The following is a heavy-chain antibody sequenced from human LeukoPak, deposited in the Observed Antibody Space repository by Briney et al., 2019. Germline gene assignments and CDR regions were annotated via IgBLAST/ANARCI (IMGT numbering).Heavy chain of an antibody. CDR3: ARGHYDDSSGYYYTHGYFDY. D-gene: IGHD3-22*01. V-gene: IGHV4-59*01. Sequence: SETLFLTCTVSGGSISSYYWSWIRQPPGKGVEWIGYIYYSGSTNYNPSLKSRVTISVDTSKNQFSLKLSSVTAADTAVYYCARGHYDDSSGYYYTHGYFDYWGQGTLVTVSS. CDR1: GGSISSYY. CDR2: IYYSGST. J-gene: IGHJ4*02.